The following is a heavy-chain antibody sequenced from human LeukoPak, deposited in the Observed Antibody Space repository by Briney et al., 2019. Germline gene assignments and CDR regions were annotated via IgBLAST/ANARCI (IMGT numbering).Heavy chain of an antibody. J-gene: IGHJ6*03. CDR3: ATPVPHGSDPSLYYYYMDV. CDR2: ISSSSSYI. V-gene: IGHV3-21*04. Sequence: GGSLRLSCAASGFTFTNYSMNWVRQAPGKGLEWVSSISSSSSYIFYADSMKGRFSISRDNAQNSLYLQMSSLRAEDTAVYYCATPVPHGSDPSLYYYYMDVWGKGTTVTISS. D-gene: IGHD3-10*01. CDR1: GFTFTNYS.